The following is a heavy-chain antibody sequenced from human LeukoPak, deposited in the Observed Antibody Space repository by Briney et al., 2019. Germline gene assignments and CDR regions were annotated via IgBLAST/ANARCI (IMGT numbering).Heavy chain of an antibody. CDR2: ISYDGRDK. CDR3: AKDYFGSGIGFFDH. J-gene: IGHJ4*02. V-gene: IGHV3-30*18. D-gene: IGHD3-10*01. Sequence: GGSLRLSCVASGFTFSSYGMHWVRQAPGKGLEWVAGISYDGRDKYYADSVKGRFTISKDNSKNTLYLQMNSLRAEDTAVYYCAKDYFGSGIGFFDHWGQGTLVTVSS. CDR1: GFTFSSYG.